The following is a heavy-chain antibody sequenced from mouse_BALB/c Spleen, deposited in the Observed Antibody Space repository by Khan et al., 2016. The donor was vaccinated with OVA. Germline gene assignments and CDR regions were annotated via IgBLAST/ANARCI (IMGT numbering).Heavy chain of an antibody. J-gene: IGHJ3*01. D-gene: IGHD1-1*02. CDR3: ARGGRFAY. CDR1: GYTFTDYA. CDR2: ISTYYGDA. Sequence: QVQLQQSGAELVRPGVSVKLSCKVSGYTFTDYAMHWVKQSHAKSLEWIGVISTYYGDAEYNQKFQGKATMTVDKSSSTAYMELARLTSEDSAIYYCARGGRFAYWGQGTLVTVSA. V-gene: IGHV1S137*01.